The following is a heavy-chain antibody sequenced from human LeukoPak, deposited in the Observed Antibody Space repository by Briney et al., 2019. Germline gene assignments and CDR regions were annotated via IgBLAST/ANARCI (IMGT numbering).Heavy chain of an antibody. CDR3: AREVAAINWFDP. CDR1: GGSISSGGYS. V-gene: IGHV4-30-2*01. D-gene: IGHD2-15*01. CDR2: IYHSGST. J-gene: IGHJ5*02. Sequence: SQTLSLTCAVSGGSISSGGYSWSWIRQPPGKGLEWIGYIYHSGSTYYNPSLKSRVTISVDRSKNQFSLKLSSVTAADTAVCYCAREVAAINWFDPWGQGTLVTVSS.